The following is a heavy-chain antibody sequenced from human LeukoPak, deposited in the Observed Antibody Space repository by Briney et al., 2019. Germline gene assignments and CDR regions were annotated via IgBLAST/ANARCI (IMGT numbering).Heavy chain of an antibody. V-gene: IGHV4-34*01. D-gene: IGHD6-13*01. Sequence: SETLSLTCAVYGGSFSGYYWSWIRQPPGKGLEWIGEINHSGSTNYNPSLKSRVTISVDTSKNQFSLKLSSVTAADTGVYYCARGPRIAAAEYYYYGLDVWGQGTTVTVSS. CDR1: GGSFSGYY. J-gene: IGHJ6*02. CDR2: INHSGST. CDR3: ARGPRIAAAEYYYYGLDV.